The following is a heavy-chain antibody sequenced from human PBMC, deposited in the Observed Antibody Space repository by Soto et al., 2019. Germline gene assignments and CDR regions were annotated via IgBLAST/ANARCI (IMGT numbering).Heavy chain of an antibody. CDR2: IWYDGSNK. CDR3: ARGPDYSNYDWYFDL. Sequence: GGSLRLSCAASGFTFSSYGMHWVRQAPGKGLEWVAVIWYDGSNKYYADSVKGRFTISRDNSKNTLYLQMNSLRAEDTAVYYCARGPDYSNYDWYFDLWGRGTLVTVSA. J-gene: IGHJ2*01. D-gene: IGHD4-4*01. CDR1: GFTFSSYG. V-gene: IGHV3-33*01.